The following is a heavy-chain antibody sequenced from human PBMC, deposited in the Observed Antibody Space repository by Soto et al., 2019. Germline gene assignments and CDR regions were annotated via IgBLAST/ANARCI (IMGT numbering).Heavy chain of an antibody. J-gene: IGHJ4*02. Sequence: ASVXVSFKISLYTVTELSIHCFLQAPGEGLEWMGGFDLENGETIYAQRFQGRVTMTDESSADTHYMELSSPRSEDTAVYYCAIEARRRNTFAKWGKGTMVPVSS. CDR3: AIEARRRNTFAK. D-gene: IGHD3-16*01. V-gene: IGHV1-24*01. CDR1: LYTVTELS. CDR2: FDLENGET.